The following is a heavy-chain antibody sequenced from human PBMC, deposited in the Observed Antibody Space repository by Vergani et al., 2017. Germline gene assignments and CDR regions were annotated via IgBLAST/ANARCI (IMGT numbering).Heavy chain of an antibody. J-gene: IGHJ5*01. D-gene: IGHD2-8*02. V-gene: IGHV3-74*03. CDR1: GFSFHTYW. CDR2: IDEYGNRA. Sequence: EVQLVESGGGSVQSGGSLRLSCVASGFSFHTYWMHWVRQVPGKGLMWVARIDEYGNRATYGDFETGRFTISRDNAKNTVFLQMNNLRADDAGVYYCVRTGYCAGIACNTRFDSWGQGALVTVSS. CDR3: VRTGYCAGIACNTRFDS.